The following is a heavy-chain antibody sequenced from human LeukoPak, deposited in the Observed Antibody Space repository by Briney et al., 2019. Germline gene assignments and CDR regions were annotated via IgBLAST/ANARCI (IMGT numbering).Heavy chain of an antibody. CDR3: ARENRFGELYPQPLDY. D-gene: IGHD3-10*01. V-gene: IGHV3-48*03. CDR2: ISGSGSVQ. Sequence: GGSLRLSCAASGFSFGLYEMNWVRQAPGRGLEWVSYISGSGSVQSYTDSVKGRFTISRDDSKDSLYLQMNRLRAEDTAVYYCARENRFGELYPQPLDYWGHGTLVTVSS. CDR1: GFSFGLYE. J-gene: IGHJ4*01.